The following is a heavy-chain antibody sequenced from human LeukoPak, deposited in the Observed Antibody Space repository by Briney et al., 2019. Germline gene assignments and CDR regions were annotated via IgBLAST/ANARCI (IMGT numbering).Heavy chain of an antibody. CDR3: ASSRFGVEFGVEEKPIWIQLWPQGGFFDY. CDR1: GGSISSSNW. CDR2: IYHSGST. D-gene: IGHD5-18*01. J-gene: IGHJ4*02. Sequence: SETLSLTCAVSGGSISSSNWWSWVRQPPGKGLEWIGEIYHSGSTNYNPSLKSRVTISVDTSKNQFSLKLSSVTAADTAVYYCASSRFGVEFGVEEKPIWIQLWPQGGFFDYWGQGTLVTVSS. V-gene: IGHV4-4*02.